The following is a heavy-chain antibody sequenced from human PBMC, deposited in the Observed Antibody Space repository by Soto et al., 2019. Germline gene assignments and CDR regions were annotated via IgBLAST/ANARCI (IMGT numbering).Heavy chain of an antibody. J-gene: IGHJ6*02. V-gene: IGHV3-23*01. CDR2: LSGGGGST. CDR3: AKLLGGGSSGGYYYYGMDV. Sequence: AGGSLRLSCAASGFTFSSYAMAWVRQAPGKGLEWVSALSGGGGSTYYADSVKGRFTISRDNSKNTLYLQMNSLRAEDTAVYYCAKLLGGGSSGGYYYYGMDVWGQGTTVTVSS. D-gene: IGHD6-13*01. CDR1: GFTFSSYA.